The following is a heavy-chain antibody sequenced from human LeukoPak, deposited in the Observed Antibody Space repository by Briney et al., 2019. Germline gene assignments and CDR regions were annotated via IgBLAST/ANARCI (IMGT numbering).Heavy chain of an antibody. CDR1: GFTFSDYY. Sequence: GGSLRLSCAAPGFTFSDYYMGWVRQAPGKGLEWASYISSSGSAIYSADSVKGRFTISRDNARNSLYLQMNSLRAEDTAVYYCARAINDAFDIWGQGTMVTISS. V-gene: IGHV3-11*04. CDR3: ARAINDAFDI. D-gene: IGHD2-2*01. J-gene: IGHJ3*02. CDR2: ISSSGSAI.